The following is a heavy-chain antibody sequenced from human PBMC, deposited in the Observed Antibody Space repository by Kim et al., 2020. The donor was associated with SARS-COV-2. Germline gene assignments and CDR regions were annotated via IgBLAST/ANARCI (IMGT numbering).Heavy chain of an antibody. J-gene: IGHJ4*02. Sequence: GGSLRLSCAASGFTFDDYAMHWVRQAPGKGLEWVSLISGAGGSTYYADSVKGRFTISRDNSKNSLYLQMNSLRTEDTALYYCAKDITPQYDSSGYHPLYDYWGQGTLVTVSS. CDR3: AKDITPQYDSSGYHPLYDY. D-gene: IGHD3-22*01. CDR2: ISGAGGST. V-gene: IGHV3-43*02. CDR1: GFTFDDYA.